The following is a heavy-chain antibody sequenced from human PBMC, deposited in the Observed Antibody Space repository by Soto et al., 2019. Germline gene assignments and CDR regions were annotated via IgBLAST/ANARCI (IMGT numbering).Heavy chain of an antibody. CDR1: GFTFSSYA. D-gene: IGHD3-10*01. J-gene: IGHJ4*02. CDR3: ARGTGELLSHFDY. Sequence: GGSLRLSCAAPGFTFSSYAMHWVRQAPGKGLEWVAVISYDGSNKYYADSVKGRFTISRDNSKNTLYLQMNSLRAEDTAVYYCARGTGELLSHFDYWGQGTLVTVSS. V-gene: IGHV3-30-3*01. CDR2: ISYDGSNK.